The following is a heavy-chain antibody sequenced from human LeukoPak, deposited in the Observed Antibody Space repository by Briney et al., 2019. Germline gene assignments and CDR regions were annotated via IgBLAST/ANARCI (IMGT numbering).Heavy chain of an antibody. CDR3: ARDLGLNVLSSSWYEFDP. V-gene: IGHV3-74*01. CDR1: GFTFSSYW. J-gene: IGHJ5*02. D-gene: IGHD6-13*01. CDR2: INSDGSST. Sequence: GGSLRLSCAASGFTFSSYWMHWVRQAPGKGLVWVSRINSDGSSTSYADSVKGRFTISRDNAKNTLYLQMNSLRAEDTAVYYCARDLGLNVLSSSWYEFDPWGQGTLVTVPS.